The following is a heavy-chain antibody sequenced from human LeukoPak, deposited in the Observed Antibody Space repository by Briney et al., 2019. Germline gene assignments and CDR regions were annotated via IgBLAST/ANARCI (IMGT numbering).Heavy chain of an antibody. CDR3: ARDHRLWHLAPRYYYYMDV. J-gene: IGHJ6*03. D-gene: IGHD2-21*01. CDR1: GYTFTGYY. Sequence: GASVKVSCKASGYTFTGYYMHWVRQAPGQGLEWMGWINPNSGGTNYAQKFQGRVTMTRDTSISTAYMELSRLRSDDTAVYYCARDHRLWHLAPRYYYYMDVWGKGTTVTVSS. CDR2: INPNSGGT. V-gene: IGHV1-2*02.